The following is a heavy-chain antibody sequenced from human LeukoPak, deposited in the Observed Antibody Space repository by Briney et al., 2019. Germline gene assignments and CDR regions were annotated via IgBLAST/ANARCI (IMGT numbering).Heavy chain of an antibody. D-gene: IGHD3-22*01. CDR3: TAYYYDSSGYYNLDY. Sequence: ASVKVSCKASGYTFTGYYMHWVRQAPGQGLEWMGWISPNSGGTNYAQKFQGRVTMTRDTSISTAYMELSRLRSDDTAVYYCTAYYYDSSGYYNLDYWGQGTLVTVSS. CDR1: GYTFTGYY. V-gene: IGHV1-2*02. CDR2: ISPNSGGT. J-gene: IGHJ4*02.